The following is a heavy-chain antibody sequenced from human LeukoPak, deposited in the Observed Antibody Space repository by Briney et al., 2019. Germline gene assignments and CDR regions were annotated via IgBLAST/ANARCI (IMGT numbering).Heavy chain of an antibody. Sequence: SETLSLTCTVSGGSISSGGYYWSWIRQHPGKGLEWIGRIYTTGSTNCNPSLKSRVTMSVDMSKNQFSLKLSSVTAADTAVYYCARENYYDNSGYLFDYWGQGTLVTVSS. D-gene: IGHD3-22*01. V-gene: IGHV4-61*02. CDR3: ARENYYDNSGYLFDY. J-gene: IGHJ4*02. CDR1: GGSISSGGYY. CDR2: IYTTGST.